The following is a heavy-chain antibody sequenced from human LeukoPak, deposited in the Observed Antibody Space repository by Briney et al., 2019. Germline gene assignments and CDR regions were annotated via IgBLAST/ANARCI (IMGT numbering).Heavy chain of an antibody. J-gene: IGHJ4*02. D-gene: IGHD3-22*01. CDR1: GYTFTGYY. CDR2: INPNSGGT. CDR3: ARDLLYDSSGYHDY. Sequence: ASVRVSCKASGYTFTGYYMHWVRQAPGQGLEWMGWINPNSGGTNYAQKFQGRVTMTRDTSISTAYMELSRLRSDDTAVYYCARDLLYDSSGYHDYWGQGTLVTVSS. V-gene: IGHV1-2*02.